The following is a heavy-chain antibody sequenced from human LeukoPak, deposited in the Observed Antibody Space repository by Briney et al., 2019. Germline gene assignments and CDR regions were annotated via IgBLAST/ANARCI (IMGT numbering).Heavy chain of an antibody. J-gene: IGHJ6*02. CDR2: IYYSGST. CDR3: ASTSYYGSGTQMDV. CDR1: GGSISSGGYY. D-gene: IGHD3-10*01. V-gene: IGHV4-31*03. Sequence: PSETLSLTCTVSGGSISSGGYYWSWIRQHPGKGLEWIGYIYYSGSTYYNPSLKSRVTISVDTSKNQFSLKLSSVTAADTAVYYCASTSYYGSGTQMDVWGQGTTVTVSS.